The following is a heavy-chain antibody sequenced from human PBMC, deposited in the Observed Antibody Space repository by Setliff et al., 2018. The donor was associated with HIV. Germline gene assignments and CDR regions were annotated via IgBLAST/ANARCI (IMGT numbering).Heavy chain of an antibody. Sequence: SETLSLTCAVYGGSFSGYYWSWIRQPPGKGLEWIGEINHSGSTNYNPSLKSRVTISVDTSRNQFSLKLRSVTAADTALYYCARRLPIAWADYGPAGYFDPWGQGTLVTVSS. V-gene: IGHV4-34*01. CDR3: ARRLPIAWADYGPAGYFDP. CDR2: INHSGST. D-gene: IGHD4-17*01. J-gene: IGHJ5*02. CDR1: GGSFSGYY.